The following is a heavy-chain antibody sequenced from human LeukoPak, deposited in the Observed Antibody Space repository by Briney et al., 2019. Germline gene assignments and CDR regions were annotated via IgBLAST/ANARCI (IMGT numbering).Heavy chain of an antibody. J-gene: IGHJ4*02. CDR3: TKDQQIGAAHYYFDY. V-gene: IGHV3-30*18. Sequence: PGGSLGLSCAASGFXFSSYGIHWVRQAPGKGLEWLAVIASDGRDKHIADSVKGRFTISRDNSKNMLYMQMNSLRAEDTAFYYCTKDQQIGAAHYYFDYWGRGTLVTVSS. CDR2: IASDGRDK. D-gene: IGHD6-13*01. CDR1: GFXFSSYG.